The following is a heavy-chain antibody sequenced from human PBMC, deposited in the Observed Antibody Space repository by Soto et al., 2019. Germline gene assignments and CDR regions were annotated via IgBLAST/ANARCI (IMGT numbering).Heavy chain of an antibody. V-gene: IGHV1-58*01. CDR3: AREDRTYYYIRWYYYGMDV. CDR1: GFTFVNSA. D-gene: IGHD3-9*01. Sequence: EASVKVSCKASGFTFVNSAVQWVRQARGQRLEWIGWIVVDTGNTNYAQRFQERVTLTRDLSTSTAYMELSSLRSEDTAVYYCAREDRTYYYIRWYYYGMDVWAQGTTVTVSS. CDR2: IVVDTGNT. J-gene: IGHJ6*02.